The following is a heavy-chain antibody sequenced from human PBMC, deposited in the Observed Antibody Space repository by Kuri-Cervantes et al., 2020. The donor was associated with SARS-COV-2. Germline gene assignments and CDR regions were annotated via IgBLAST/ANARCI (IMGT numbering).Heavy chain of an antibody. J-gene: IGHJ5*02. V-gene: IGHV3-21*04. Sequence: GESLKISCAASGFTFSSYSMNWVRQAPGKGLEWVSSISSSSSYIYYADSVKGRFTISRDNAKNSLYLQMSSLRAEDTALYYCAKDGLGPIFGVDNWFDPWGQGTLVTVSS. CDR2: ISSSSSYI. CDR3: AKDGLGPIFGVDNWFDP. CDR1: GFTFSSYS. D-gene: IGHD3-3*01.